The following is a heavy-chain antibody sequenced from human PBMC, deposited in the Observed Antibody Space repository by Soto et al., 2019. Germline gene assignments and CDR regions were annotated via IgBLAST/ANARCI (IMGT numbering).Heavy chain of an antibody. CDR2: ISPAGTNQ. CDR1: GFIFSDYA. D-gene: IGHD6-6*01. V-gene: IGHV3-30-3*01. Sequence: VGSLRLSCVASGFIFSDYAMHWARQAPGKGLEWVALISPAGTNQYYADSAKGRFTISRDNSKNTLYLQMNSLRPEDTGLYYCARENSRISPRLFQHWGHGTLVTVSS. J-gene: IGHJ1*01. CDR3: ARENSRISPRLFQH.